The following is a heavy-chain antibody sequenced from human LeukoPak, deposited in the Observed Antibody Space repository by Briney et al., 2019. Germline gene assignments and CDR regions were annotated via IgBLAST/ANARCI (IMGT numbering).Heavy chain of an antibody. CDR3: ARDPRACSGGSCYFDY. D-gene: IGHD2-15*01. J-gene: IGHJ4*02. V-gene: IGHV1-18*01. CDR1: GGTFSSYA. Sequence: ASVTVSCKASGGTFSSYAISWVRQAPGQGLEWMGWISAYNGNTNYAQKLQGRVTMTTDTSTSTAYMELRSLRSDDTAVYYCARDPRACSGGSCYFDYWGQGTLVTVSS. CDR2: ISAYNGNT.